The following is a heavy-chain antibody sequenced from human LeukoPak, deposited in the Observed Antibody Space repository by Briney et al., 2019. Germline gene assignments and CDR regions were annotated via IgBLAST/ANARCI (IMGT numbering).Heavy chain of an antibody. CDR3: ARAMVISGAFDI. CDR2: TYYRSKRYN. V-gene: IGHV6-1*01. Sequence: SQTLSLTCAISGDSVSSNSTAWNWIRQSPSRGLEWLGRTYYRSKRYNDYAVSLKSRITINPDTSKNQFSLQLNSVTPEDTAVYYCARAMVISGAFDIWGQGTMVTVSS. J-gene: IGHJ3*02. CDR1: GDSVSSNSTA. D-gene: IGHD5-18*01.